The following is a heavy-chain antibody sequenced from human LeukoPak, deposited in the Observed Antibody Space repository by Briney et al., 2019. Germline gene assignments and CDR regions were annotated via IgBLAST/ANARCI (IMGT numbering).Heavy chain of an antibody. V-gene: IGHV1-69*05. D-gene: IGHD2-2*02. CDR3: ARARSYYCSSPSCYIPLYFQP. CDR2: SIPIFGTA. Sequence: SVKVSCKASGGTFSSSAISWVRQAPGQGLEWMGGSIPIFGTANYAQKFQGRDTITTDESTSTAYMELSSLRSEDTAVYYCARARSYYCSSPSCYIPLYFQPWGQGTLVTVSS. J-gene: IGHJ1*01. CDR1: GGTFSSSA.